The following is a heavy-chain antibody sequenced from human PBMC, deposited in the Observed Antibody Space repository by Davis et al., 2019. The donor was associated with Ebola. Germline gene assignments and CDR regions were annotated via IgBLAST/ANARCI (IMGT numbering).Heavy chain of an antibody. CDR3: AKFRSSSWNYYYYGMDV. CDR2: IWYDGSNK. Sequence: PGGSLRLSCAASGFTFSSYGMHWVRQAPGKGLEWVAVIWYDGSNKYYADSVKGRFTISRDNSKNTLYLQMNSLRAEDTAVYYCAKFRSSSWNYYYYGMDVWGQGTTVTVSS. D-gene: IGHD6-13*01. J-gene: IGHJ6*02. CDR1: GFTFSSYG. V-gene: IGHV3-33*06.